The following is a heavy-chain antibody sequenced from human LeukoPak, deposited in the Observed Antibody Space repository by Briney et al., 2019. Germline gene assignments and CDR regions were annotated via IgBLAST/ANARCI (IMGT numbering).Heavy chain of an antibody. D-gene: IGHD5-18*01. CDR2: INPSGGST. CDR1: GYTFTSYY. V-gene: IGHV1-46*01. J-gene: IGHJ4*02. Sequence: ASVKVSCKASGYTFTSYYMHWVRQAPGQGLEWMGIINPSGGSTSCAQKFQGRVTMTRDTSISTAYMELSRLRSDDTAVYYCAVAGRGYSYGCPGNYFDYWGQGTLVTVSS. CDR3: AVAGRGYSYGCPGNYFDY.